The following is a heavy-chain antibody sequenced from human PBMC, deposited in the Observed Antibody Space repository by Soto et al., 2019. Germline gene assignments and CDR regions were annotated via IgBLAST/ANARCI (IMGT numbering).Heavy chain of an antibody. Sequence: EVQLLESGGALVQPGGSLRLSCAASGFTFSSFAMYWVRQAPGKGLQWLSLISNSGGLTYYADSVKGRFTISRDNSKNTLYLQMKSLRADDTAVYFCAKDAPWQGRNFDYWGQGTQVTVSS. CDR3: AKDAPWQGRNFDY. CDR1: GFTFSSFA. V-gene: IGHV3-23*01. D-gene: IGHD5-12*01. J-gene: IGHJ4*02. CDR2: ISNSGGLT.